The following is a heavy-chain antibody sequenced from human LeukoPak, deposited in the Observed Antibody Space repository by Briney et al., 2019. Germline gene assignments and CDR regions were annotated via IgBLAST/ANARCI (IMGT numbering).Heavy chain of an antibody. J-gene: IGHJ1*01. V-gene: IGHV3-23*01. CDR2: ISGSGVTT. D-gene: IGHD1-26*01. CDR3: AKKVVVGATSPYSDFQD. CDR1: GFTLSSYA. Sequence: GGSLRLSCVASGFTLSSYAMSWVRQAPGKGLEWVSAISGSGVTTHYAGSVKGRFSISRDNSKNTLYLQMNSLRAEDTALYYCAKKVVVGATSPYSDFQDWGQGTLVTVSS.